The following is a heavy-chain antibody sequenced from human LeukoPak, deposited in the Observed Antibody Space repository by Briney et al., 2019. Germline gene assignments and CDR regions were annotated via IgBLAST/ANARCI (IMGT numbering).Heavy chain of an antibody. D-gene: IGHD4-23*01. Sequence: GGSLRLSCAASGFNFDRYAMHWVRQAPGKGLEWVSGITWNSGIIDYVDSVEGRFTISRDNARNSLYLQMNSLRPEDTAFYYCTKDTTAELRWADFGHCVQGTLVTVSS. CDR2: ITWNSGII. J-gene: IGHJ4*02. V-gene: IGHV3-9*01. CDR3: TKDTTAELRWADFGH. CDR1: GFNFDRYA.